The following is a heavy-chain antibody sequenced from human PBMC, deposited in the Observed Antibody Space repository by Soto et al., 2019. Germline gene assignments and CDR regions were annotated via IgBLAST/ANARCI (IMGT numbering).Heavy chain of an antibody. D-gene: IGHD1-1*01. J-gene: IGHJ4*02. CDR1: GGSISSYY. Sequence: SETLSLTCTVSGGSISSYYWSWIRQPPGKGLEWIGYIYYSGSTNYNPSLKSRVTISVDTSKNQFSLKLSSVTAADTAVYYCARVGTPKVGYYFDYWGQGTLVTVSS. V-gene: IGHV4-59*01. CDR3: ARVGTPKVGYYFDY. CDR2: IYYSGST.